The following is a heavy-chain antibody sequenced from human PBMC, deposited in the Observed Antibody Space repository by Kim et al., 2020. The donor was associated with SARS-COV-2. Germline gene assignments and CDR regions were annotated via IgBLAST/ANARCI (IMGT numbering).Heavy chain of an antibody. V-gene: IGHV3-9*01. CDR2: FSLDSNRI. CDR1: GFTFNRYA. D-gene: IGHD2-8*02. CDR3: GKALVPGGLDV. J-gene: IGHJ6*02. Sequence: GGSLRLSCIVSGFTFNRYAMHWVRQAPGKGLEWVGGFSLDSNRIDYADSVKGRFTISRDFAKNSLYLQMNSLRVDDTVLYYCGKALVPGGLDVWGQGTTGTFSS.